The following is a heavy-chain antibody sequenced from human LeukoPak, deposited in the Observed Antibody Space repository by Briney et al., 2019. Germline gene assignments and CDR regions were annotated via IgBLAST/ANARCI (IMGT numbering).Heavy chain of an antibody. D-gene: IGHD1-26*01. J-gene: IGHJ4*02. V-gene: IGHV4-59*08. CDR3: ARSSLMVGATLFDY. CDR1: GGSISSYY. Sequence: SETLSLTCTVSGGSISSYYWSWIRQPPGKGLEWIGYIYYSGSTNYNPSLKSRVTISVDTSKNRFSLKLSSVTAADTAVYYCARSSLMVGATLFDYWGQGTLVTVSS. CDR2: IYYSGST.